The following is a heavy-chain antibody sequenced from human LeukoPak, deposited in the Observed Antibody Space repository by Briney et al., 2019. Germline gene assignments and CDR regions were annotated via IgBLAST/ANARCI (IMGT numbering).Heavy chain of an antibody. CDR1: GFTFSDYY. CDR2: ISSRGSTI. Sequence: GGSLRLSCAASGFTFSDYYMSWIRQAPGEGLECVSYISSRGSTIYYADSVKGRFTISRDNAKNSLYLQMNSLRAEDTAVYYCASFSAAAYFDPWGQGTLVTVSS. V-gene: IGHV3-11*04. J-gene: IGHJ5*02. CDR3: ASFSAAAYFDP. D-gene: IGHD6-13*01.